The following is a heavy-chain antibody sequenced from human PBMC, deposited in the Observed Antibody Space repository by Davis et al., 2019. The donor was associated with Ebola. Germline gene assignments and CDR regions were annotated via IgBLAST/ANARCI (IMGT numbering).Heavy chain of an antibody. CDR3: ARGRPAAIARPPWFDP. J-gene: IGHJ5*02. D-gene: IGHD2-2*01. CDR2: IYYSGST. CDR1: GGSFSGYY. V-gene: IGHV4-34*01. Sequence: SETLSLTCAVYGGSFSGYYWSWIRQPPGKGLEWIGSIYYSGSTYYNPSLKSRVTISVDTSKNQFSLKLSSVTAADTAVYYCARGRPAAIARPPWFDPWGQGTLVTVSS.